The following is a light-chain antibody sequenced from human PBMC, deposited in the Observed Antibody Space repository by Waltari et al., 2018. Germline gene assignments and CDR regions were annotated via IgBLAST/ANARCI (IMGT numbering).Light chain of an antibody. CDR2: RDN. CDR1: HSNPGANT. Sequence: LLTPPPSASVPPGQRVTISSSCSHSNPGANTANLYQQLPGPSPKLRIYRDNRRFSGVPDRVSASKAGTSASLDISGLQSEDEADYYCSTWDDSLSGVLFGEGTKLTVV. V-gene: IGLV1-44*01. CDR3: STWDDSLSGVL. J-gene: IGLJ2*01.